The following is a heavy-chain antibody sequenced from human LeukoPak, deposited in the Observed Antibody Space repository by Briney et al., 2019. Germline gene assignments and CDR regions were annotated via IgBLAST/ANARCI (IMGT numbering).Heavy chain of an antibody. V-gene: IGHV3-30*18. J-gene: IGHJ6*03. CDR2: ISYGGNTK. D-gene: IGHD4-23*01. CDR1: GFTFSDYG. CDR3: AKDGNAHAYYFYHTDV. Sequence: GGSLRLSCEASGFTFSDYGMHWVRQAPGKGLEWVAVISYGGNTKYYGDSVKGRFTISRDNSKNTLDLQMNSLRAEDTAIYYCAKDGNAHAYYFYHTDVWGKGTTVTVSS.